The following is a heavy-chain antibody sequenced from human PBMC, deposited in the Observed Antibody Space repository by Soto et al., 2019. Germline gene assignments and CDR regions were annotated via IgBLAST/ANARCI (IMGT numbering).Heavy chain of an antibody. D-gene: IGHD6-19*01. CDR3: ARDPAGIGGFDY. CDR1: GYTFTGYY. CDR2: INPNSGGT. Sequence: ASVKVSCKASGYTFTGYYMHWVRQAPGQGLEWMGWINPNSGGTNYAQRFQGRVTMTRDTSISTAYMELSRLRSDDTAVYYCARDPAGIGGFDYWGQGTLVTVSS. V-gene: IGHV1-2*02. J-gene: IGHJ4*02.